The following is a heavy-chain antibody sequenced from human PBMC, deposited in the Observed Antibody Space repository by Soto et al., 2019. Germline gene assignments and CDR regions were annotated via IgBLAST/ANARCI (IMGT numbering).Heavy chain of an antibody. CDR1: GFTFSNYA. CDR3: AKDTVPVATPWFDP. D-gene: IGHD2-2*01. V-gene: IGHV3-23*01. CDR2: LSGSGGST. Sequence: EVQLLESGGGLVQPGGSLRLSCAASGFTFSNYAMSWVRQAPGKGLEWVSTLSGSGGSTYYADSVKGRFTISRDNSKNTLYLKMNSLRAEDTAVYYCAKDTVPVATPWFDPWGQGTLVTVSS. J-gene: IGHJ5*02.